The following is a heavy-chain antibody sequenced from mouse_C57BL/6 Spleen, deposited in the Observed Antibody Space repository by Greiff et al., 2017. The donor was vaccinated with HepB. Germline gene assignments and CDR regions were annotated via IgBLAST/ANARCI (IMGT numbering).Heavy chain of an antibody. CDR2: IYPSDSET. CDR3: ARRDYYGSSPWFAY. V-gene: IGHV1-61*01. J-gene: IGHJ3*01. Sequence: QVQLQQPGAELVRPGSSVKLSCQASGYTFTSYWMDWVKQRPGQGLEWIGNIYPSDSETHYNQKFKDKATLTVDKSSSTAYMQLSSLTSEDSAVYYCARRDYYGSSPWFAYWGQGTLVTVSA. CDR1: GYTFTSYW. D-gene: IGHD1-1*01.